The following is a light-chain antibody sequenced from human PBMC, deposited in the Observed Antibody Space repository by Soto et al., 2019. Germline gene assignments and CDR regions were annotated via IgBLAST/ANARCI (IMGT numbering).Light chain of an antibody. CDR3: QQPYSTPT. Sequence: DIQMTQSPSSLSASVGDRVTITCRSSQSITTSLNWYQHKPGKAPKVLIYDTSTLQSGVPSRFSGSGSGTDFTLTISSLQPEDFATYYCQQPYSTPTFGQGTRLEIK. J-gene: IGKJ5*01. CDR2: DTS. V-gene: IGKV1-39*01. CDR1: QSITTS.